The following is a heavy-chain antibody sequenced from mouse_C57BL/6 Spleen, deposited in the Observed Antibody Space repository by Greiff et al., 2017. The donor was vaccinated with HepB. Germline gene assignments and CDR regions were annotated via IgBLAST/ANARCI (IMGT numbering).Heavy chain of an antibody. D-gene: IGHD4-1*02. Sequence: EVMLVESGEGLVKPGGSLKLSCAASGFTFSSYAMSWVRQTPEKRLEWVAYISSGGDYIYYADTVKGRFTISRDNARNTLYLQMSSLKSEDTAMYYCTRGPTGIYAMDYWGQGTSVTVSS. J-gene: IGHJ4*01. CDR1: GFTFSSYA. CDR3: TRGPTGIYAMDY. CDR2: ISSGGDYI. V-gene: IGHV5-9-1*02.